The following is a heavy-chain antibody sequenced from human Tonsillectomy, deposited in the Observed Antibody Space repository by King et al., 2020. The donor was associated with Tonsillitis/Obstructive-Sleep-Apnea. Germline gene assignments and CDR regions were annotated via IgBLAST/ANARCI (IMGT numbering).Heavy chain of an antibody. CDR2: ISHSGIT. CDR3: ARGRDESNYDLLTGYFDS. CDR1: GGSFSGYY. J-gene: IGHJ4*02. Sequence: VQLPQWGAGLLKPSETLSLTCAVYGGSFSGYYWSWIRQPPGKGLEWIGEISHSGITNYNPSLKSRVTISIDTSKNQFSLRLSSVTAADTSVYYCARGRDESNYDLLTGYFDSWGQGNLVTVSS. V-gene: IGHV4-34*01. D-gene: IGHD3-9*01.